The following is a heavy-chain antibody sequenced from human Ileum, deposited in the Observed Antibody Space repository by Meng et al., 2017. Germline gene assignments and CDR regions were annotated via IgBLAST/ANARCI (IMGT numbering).Heavy chain of an antibody. CDR1: GFTFSHNA. CDR3: VREGYWNGRPNDDHGMDV. J-gene: IGHJ6*02. CDR2: IYYDGNNK. V-gene: IGHV3-33*01. Sequence: GESLKISCEGSGFTFSHNAIHWVRQAPGKGLDWVAVIYYDGNNKYYADSVKGRFTISRDNSKNTAYLQMNSLRAEDTAVYYCVREGYWNGRPNDDHGMDVWGQGTTVTVSS. D-gene: IGHD1-1*01.